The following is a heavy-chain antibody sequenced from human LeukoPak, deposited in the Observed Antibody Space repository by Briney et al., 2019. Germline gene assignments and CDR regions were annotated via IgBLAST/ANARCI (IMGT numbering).Heavy chain of an antibody. Sequence: PSETLSLTCTVSGYSISSGYYWGWIRQPPGKGLEWIGSIYHSGSTYYNPSLKSRVTISVDTSKNQFSLNLSSVTAADTAVYYCARVSGGKQWLIPYYFDYWGQGTLVTVSS. D-gene: IGHD6-19*01. CDR2: IYHSGST. CDR3: ARVSGGKQWLIPYYFDY. CDR1: GYSISSGYY. V-gene: IGHV4-38-2*02. J-gene: IGHJ4*02.